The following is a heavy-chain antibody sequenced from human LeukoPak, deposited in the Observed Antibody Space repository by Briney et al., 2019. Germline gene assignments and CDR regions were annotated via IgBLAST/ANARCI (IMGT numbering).Heavy chain of an antibody. CDR2: IYYSGST. CDR3: ARGRRVATPGTWFDP. CDR1: GGSISSYY. D-gene: IGHD5-12*01. Sequence: PSEALSLTCTVSGGSISSYYWSWIRQPPGKGLEWIGYIYYSGSTNYNPSLKSRVTISVDTSKNQFSLKLSSVTAADTAVYYCARGRRVATPGTWFDPWGQGTLVTVSS. J-gene: IGHJ5*02. V-gene: IGHV4-59*12.